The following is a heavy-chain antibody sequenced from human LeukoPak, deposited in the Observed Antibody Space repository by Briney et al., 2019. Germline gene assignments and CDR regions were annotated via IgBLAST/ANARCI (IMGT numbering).Heavy chain of an antibody. CDR3: ARGYGDYDFDY. V-gene: IGHV3-21*01. Sequence: AGGSLRLSCAASGFTFSSYSMNWVRQAPGKGLEWVSSISSSSSFIYYADSVEGRFTISRDNAKNSLYLQMNSLRAEDTAVYYCARGYGDYDFDYWGQGTLVTVSS. CDR2: ISSSSSFI. CDR1: GFTFSSYS. D-gene: IGHD4-17*01. J-gene: IGHJ4*02.